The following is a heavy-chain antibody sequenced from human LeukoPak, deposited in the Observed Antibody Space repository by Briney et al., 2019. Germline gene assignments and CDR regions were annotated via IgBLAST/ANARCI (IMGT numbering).Heavy chain of an antibody. V-gene: IGHV3-23*01. Sequence: GGTLRLSCAASGFTFSSYGMSWVRQAPGKGLEWVSAISGSGGSTYYADSVKGRFTISRDNSKNTLYLQMNSLRAEDTAVYYCARPKGPAQLDIVATIVFGPPDYWGQGTLVTVSS. J-gene: IGHJ4*02. D-gene: IGHD5-12*01. CDR2: ISGSGGST. CDR1: GFTFSSYG. CDR3: ARPKGPAQLDIVATIVFGPPDY.